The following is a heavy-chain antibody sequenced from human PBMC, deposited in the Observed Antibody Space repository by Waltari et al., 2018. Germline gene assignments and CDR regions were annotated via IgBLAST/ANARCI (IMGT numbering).Heavy chain of an antibody. CDR2: IYTTGST. CDR1: GASMRSYY. D-gene: IGHD5-18*01. CDR3: ARRELDSYGGYYFDY. J-gene: IGHJ4*02. V-gene: IGHV4-4*08. Sequence: QVQLPESGPGLLKPSETLSLTCSVSGASMRSYYGSWIRQSPEKGLEWIGYIYTTGSTNYNPSLESRVSISLDTSKNQFSLNLYSVIAADTAVYYCARRELDSYGGYYFDYWGQGTLVNVSS.